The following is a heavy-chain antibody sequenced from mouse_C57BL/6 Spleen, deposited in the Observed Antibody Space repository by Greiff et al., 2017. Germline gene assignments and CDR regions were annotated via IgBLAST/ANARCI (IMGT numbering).Heavy chain of an antibody. CDR2: IYPRSGNT. V-gene: IGHV1-81*01. Sequence: QVQLQQSGAELARPGASVKLSCKASGYTFTSYGISWVQQRTGQGLEWIGEIYPRSGNTYYNEQFKGKATLTADKSSSTAYMELHILTSEDSAVCFCERYYYGSSPSYDYAMDYWGQGTSVTVSS. J-gene: IGHJ4*01. CDR1: GYTFTSYG. CDR3: ERYYYGSSPSYDYAMDY. D-gene: IGHD1-1*01.